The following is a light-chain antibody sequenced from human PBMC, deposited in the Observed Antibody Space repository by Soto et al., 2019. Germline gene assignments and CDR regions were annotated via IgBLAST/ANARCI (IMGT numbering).Light chain of an antibody. CDR2: DVS. CDR1: SSDVGVYNY. J-gene: IGLJ1*01. CDR3: TSYTTSSTYV. Sequence: QSALTQPASESGSPGQSITISCTGTSSDVGVYNYVSWYQQHPGKAPKLMIYDVSNRPSGISDRFSGSKSGNTASLTISGLQAEDEADYYCTSYTTSSTYVFGTGTKLTVL. V-gene: IGLV2-14*01.